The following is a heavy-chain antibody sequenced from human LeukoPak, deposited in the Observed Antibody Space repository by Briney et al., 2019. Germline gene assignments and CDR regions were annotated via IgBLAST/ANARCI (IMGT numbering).Heavy chain of an antibody. CDR1: GGSISSGGYY. CDR3: ARGTTTIFGVVIPYYFDY. J-gene: IGHJ4*02. Sequence: SETLSLTCTVSGGSISSGGYYWSWIRQHPGRGLEWIGDIYYSGSTYYTPSLKSRVTISIDTSKNQFSLKLSSVTAADTAVYYCARGTTTIFGVVIPYYFDYWGQGTLVTVSS. V-gene: IGHV4-31*03. D-gene: IGHD3-3*01. CDR2: IYYSGST.